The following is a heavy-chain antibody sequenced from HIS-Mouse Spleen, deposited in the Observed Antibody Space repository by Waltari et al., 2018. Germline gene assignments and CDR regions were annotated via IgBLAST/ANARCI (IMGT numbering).Heavy chain of an antibody. CDR3: ARVRTGDPSYWYFDL. CDR2: INHSGST. V-gene: IGHV4-34*01. D-gene: IGHD7-27*01. J-gene: IGHJ2*01. CDR1: GGSFSGYY. Sequence: QVQLQQWGAGLLKPSETLSLTCAVHGGSFSGYYWRWIRQPPGKGLEWIGEINHSGSTNYNPSLKSRVTISVDTSKNQFSLKLSSVTAADTAVYYCARVRTGDPSYWYFDLWGRGTLVTVSS.